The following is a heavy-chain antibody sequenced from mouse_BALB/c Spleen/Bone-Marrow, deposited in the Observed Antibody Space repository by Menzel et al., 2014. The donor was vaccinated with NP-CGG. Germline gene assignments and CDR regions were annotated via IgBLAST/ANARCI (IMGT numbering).Heavy chain of an antibody. V-gene: IGHV10-1*02. D-gene: IGHD2-1*01. Sequence: EVKLVESGGGLVQPKGSLKLSCAASGFTFNTYAMNWVRQAPGRGLEWVARIRSKSNNYATYYADSVKDRCTISRDDSQNMLYLQMNNLKTEDTAMYYCVRHGYFGNYYYALDYWGQGTSVTVSS. CDR1: GFTFNTYA. CDR2: IRSKSNNYAT. CDR3: VRHGYFGNYYYALDY. J-gene: IGHJ4*01.